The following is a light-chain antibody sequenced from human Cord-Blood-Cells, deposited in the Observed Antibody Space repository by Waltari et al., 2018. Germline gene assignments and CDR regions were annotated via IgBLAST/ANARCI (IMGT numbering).Light chain of an antibody. CDR1: PITTYH. V-gene: IGLV3-19*01. Sequence: SELTQDPDVSVAFGQTVWIDRQGAPITTYHASWYQQKPGQDPVLVIYGKKNRPSGIPDRFSGSSSGNTASLTITGAQAEDEADYYCNSRDSSGNHVVFGGGTKLTVL. CDR2: GKK. J-gene: IGLJ2*01. CDR3: NSRDSSGNHVV.